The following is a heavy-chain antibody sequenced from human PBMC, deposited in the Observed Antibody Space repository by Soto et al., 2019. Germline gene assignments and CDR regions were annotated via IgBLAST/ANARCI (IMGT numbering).Heavy chain of an antibody. V-gene: IGHV4-4*07. CDR2: IYATGTT. D-gene: IGHD1-1*01. CDR1: GASIIGFY. CDR3: VRDGTKTLRDWFDP. Sequence: QVQLQESGPGLVKPSATLSLTCTVSGASIIGFYWSWIRKPAGKGLEWIGRIYATGTTDYNPFHKSRVMMSVDTCKKQLSLELRSVAAADTGGYYCVRDGTKTLRDWFDPWGQGISVTVSS. J-gene: IGHJ5*02.